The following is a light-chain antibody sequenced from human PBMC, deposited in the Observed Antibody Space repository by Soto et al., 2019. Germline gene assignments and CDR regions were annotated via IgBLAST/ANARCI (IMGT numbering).Light chain of an antibody. V-gene: IGKV3-20*01. Sequence: EIVLTQSPGTLSLSPGERATLSCRASERLSSVYLAWYQQRPGQPPRLLIYGASNRATGIPARFSGSGSGTDFTLTISRLEPEDFAVYYCQQYDSSWTFGQGTKVDIK. J-gene: IGKJ1*01. CDR2: GAS. CDR1: ERLSSVY. CDR3: QQYDSSWT.